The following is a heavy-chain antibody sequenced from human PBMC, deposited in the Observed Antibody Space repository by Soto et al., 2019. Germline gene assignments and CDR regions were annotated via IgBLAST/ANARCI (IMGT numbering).Heavy chain of an antibody. Sequence: RESLKISGKGSGCSFTSYWIGCVRQMPGKGLEWMGIIYPGDSDTRYSPSFQGQVTISADKSISTAYLQWSSLKASDTAMYYCARIPNYYDSSGYPDYWGQGTLVTVSS. CDR3: ARIPNYYDSSGYPDY. D-gene: IGHD3-22*01. J-gene: IGHJ4*02. CDR1: GCSFTSYW. CDR2: IYPGDSDT. V-gene: IGHV5-51*01.